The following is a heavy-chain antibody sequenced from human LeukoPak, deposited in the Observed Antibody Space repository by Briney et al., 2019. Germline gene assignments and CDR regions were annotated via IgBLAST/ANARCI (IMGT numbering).Heavy chain of an antibody. CDR3: ARLGNIAAAGSFDY. D-gene: IGHD6-13*01. CDR1: GGSNSSYY. CDR2: IYYSGST. V-gene: IGHV4-39*01. Sequence: PSETLSLTCTVSGGSNSSYYWSWIRQPPGKGVEWIGSIYYSGSTYYNPSLKSRVTISVDTSKNQFSLKLSSVTAADPAAYYCARLGNIAAAGSFDYWGQGTLVPVSS. J-gene: IGHJ4*02.